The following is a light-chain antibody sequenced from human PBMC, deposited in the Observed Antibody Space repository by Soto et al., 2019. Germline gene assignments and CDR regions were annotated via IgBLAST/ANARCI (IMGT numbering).Light chain of an antibody. J-gene: IGKJ1*01. CDR1: QSVSFW. CDR3: QQYQTFWT. V-gene: IGKV1-5*03. Sequence: DIVTITCRASQSVSFWLAWYQQKPGKAPKLLIYKASTLESGVPSRFSGGGFGTEFTLTISSLQPDDYATYYCQQYQTFWTFGRGTKVDIK. CDR2: KAS.